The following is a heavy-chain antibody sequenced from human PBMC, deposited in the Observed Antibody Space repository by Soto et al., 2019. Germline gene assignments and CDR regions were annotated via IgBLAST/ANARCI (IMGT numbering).Heavy chain of an antibody. CDR2: ISYDGSNK. CDR1: GFTFSSYG. Sequence: QVQLVESGGGVVQPGRSLRLSCAASGFTFSSYGMYWVRQAPGKGLEWVAVISYDGSNKYYADSVKGRFTISRDNSKNTLYLQMNSLRAEDTAVYYCAKEGVRGSGWYGWFDPWGQGTLVTVSS. D-gene: IGHD6-19*01. V-gene: IGHV3-30*18. CDR3: AKEGVRGSGWYGWFDP. J-gene: IGHJ5*02.